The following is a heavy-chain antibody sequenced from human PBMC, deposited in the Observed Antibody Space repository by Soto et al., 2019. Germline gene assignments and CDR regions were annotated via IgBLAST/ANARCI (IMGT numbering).Heavy chain of an antibody. J-gene: IGHJ4*02. CDR3: ARDRGRFRDYCGGDCYYDY. Sequence: GGSLRLSCAASGFSFSGYGMHWVRQAPGKGLEWVAVISYDGSKKYYADSVKGRFTISRDNAKNSLYLQMNSLRAEDTAVYYCARDRGRFRDYCGGDCYYDYWGQGTLVTVSS. V-gene: IGHV3-30*03. D-gene: IGHD2-21*02. CDR1: GFSFSGYG. CDR2: ISYDGSKK.